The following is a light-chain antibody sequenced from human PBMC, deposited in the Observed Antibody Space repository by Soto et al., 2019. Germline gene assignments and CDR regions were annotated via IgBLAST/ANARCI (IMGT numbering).Light chain of an antibody. Sequence: EVVLTQSPGTLSLSPGERATLSCRASPSVSRSYLAWYQQKPGQAPRLLIYGASSRATDIPDRFSGSGSGTDFTLTISRLEPEDFAVYYCQQYGSSLLTFGGGTKVEIK. CDR2: GAS. CDR1: PSVSRSY. CDR3: QQYGSSLLT. J-gene: IGKJ4*01. V-gene: IGKV3-20*01.